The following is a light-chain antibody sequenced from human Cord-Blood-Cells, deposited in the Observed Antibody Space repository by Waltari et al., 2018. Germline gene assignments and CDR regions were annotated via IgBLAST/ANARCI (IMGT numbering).Light chain of an antibody. CDR2: DAS. Sequence: DIQMTQSPSSLSASVGDRVTITCQASPDISKYLNWYQQKPGKAPKLLIYDASNLETGVPSRFSGSGSGTYFTFTISSLQPEDIATYYCQQYDNLPPIFGQGTKLEI. CDR1: PDISKY. CDR3: QQYDNLPPI. J-gene: IGKJ2*01. V-gene: IGKV1-33*01.